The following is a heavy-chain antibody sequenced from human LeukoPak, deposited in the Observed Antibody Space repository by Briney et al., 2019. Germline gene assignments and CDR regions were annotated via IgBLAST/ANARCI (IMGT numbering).Heavy chain of an antibody. D-gene: IGHD6-19*01. Sequence: GGSLRLSCAASGFTFDDYAMHWVRQAPGKGLEWVSGISWNSGSIGYADSVKGRFTISRDNAKNSLYLQMNSLRAEDTALYYGEKVTGGGAWYLFDSWGQGTLSPSPQ. CDR1: GFTFDDYA. V-gene: IGHV3-9*01. J-gene: IGHJ4*02. CDR2: ISWNSGSI. CDR3: EKVTGGGAWYLFDS.